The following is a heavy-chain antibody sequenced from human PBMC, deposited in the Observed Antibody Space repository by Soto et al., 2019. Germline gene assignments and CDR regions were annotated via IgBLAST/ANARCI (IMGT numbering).Heavy chain of an antibody. Sequence: QVQLQESGPGLAKPSQTLSLTCTVSGGSISSGDYYWSWIRQPPGKGLEWIGYIYYSGSTYYNPSLKSRVTISVDTSKNQFSLKLSSVTAADTAVYYCANSGYDSTGYYGMDVWGQGTTVTVSS. D-gene: IGHD5-12*01. CDR1: GGSISSGDYY. J-gene: IGHJ6*02. CDR3: ANSGYDSTGYYGMDV. V-gene: IGHV4-30-4*01. CDR2: IYYSGST.